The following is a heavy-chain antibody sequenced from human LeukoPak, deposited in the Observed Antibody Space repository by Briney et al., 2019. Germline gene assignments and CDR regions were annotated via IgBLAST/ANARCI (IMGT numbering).Heavy chain of an antibody. CDR3: ARDRESESDSEGDY. CDR1: GFTFSRFW. Sequence: GGSLRLSCSASGFTFSRFWMSWVRQAPGKGLEYVALIKQGGSEIYHMDSVKGRLTISRDDATNSLYLQMNCLRVEDTALYYCARDRESESDSEGDYWGQGTLVTVSS. D-gene: IGHD4-11*01. J-gene: IGHJ4*02. CDR2: IKQGGSEI. V-gene: IGHV3-7*01.